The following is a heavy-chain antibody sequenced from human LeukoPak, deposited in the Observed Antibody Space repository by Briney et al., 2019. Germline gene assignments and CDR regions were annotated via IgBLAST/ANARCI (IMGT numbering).Heavy chain of an antibody. CDR3: ARVPPYSSGWYSYYYYMDV. D-gene: IGHD6-19*01. V-gene: IGHV3-48*04. J-gene: IGHJ6*03. Sequence: GGSLRLSCASSGFTFGTYGMNWVRQAPEKGLEWVSYISSSGSTIYYADSVKGRFTISRDNAKNSLYLQMNSLRAEDTAVYYCARVPPYSSGWYSYYYYMDVRGKGTTVTVSS. CDR2: ISSSGSTI. CDR1: GFTFGTYG.